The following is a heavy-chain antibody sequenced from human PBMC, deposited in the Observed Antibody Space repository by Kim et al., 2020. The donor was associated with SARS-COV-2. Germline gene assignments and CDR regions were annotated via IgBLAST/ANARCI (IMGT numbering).Heavy chain of an antibody. CDR1: GFTFSSYS. D-gene: IGHD2-15*01. Sequence: GGSLRLSCAASGFTFSSYSMNWVRQAPGKGLEWVSSISSSSSYIYYADSVKGRFTISRDNAKNSLYLQMNSLRAEDTAVYYCARDESGGDAFDIWGQGTMVTVSS. J-gene: IGHJ3*02. CDR2: ISSSSSYI. CDR3: ARDESGGDAFDI. V-gene: IGHV3-21*01.